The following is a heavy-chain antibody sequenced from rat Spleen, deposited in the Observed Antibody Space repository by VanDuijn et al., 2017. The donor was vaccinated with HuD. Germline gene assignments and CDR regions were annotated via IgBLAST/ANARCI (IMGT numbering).Heavy chain of an antibody. D-gene: IGHD4-4*01. V-gene: IGHV5-58*01. CDR3: AVAGFGY. CDR2: ITNTGGNL. J-gene: IGHJ2*01. Sequence: EVQLAETGGGLVQPGRSLKLSCVASGFTFSRYWMYWVRQAPGKGLEWVSSITNTGGNLYYPDSVKGRFTISRDNAENTVYLQMNSLRSEDTATYYCAVAGFGYWGQGVIVTVSS. CDR1: GFTFSRYW.